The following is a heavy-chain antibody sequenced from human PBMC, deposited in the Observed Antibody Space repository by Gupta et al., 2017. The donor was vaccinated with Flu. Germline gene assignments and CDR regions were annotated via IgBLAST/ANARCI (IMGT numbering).Heavy chain of an antibody. CDR1: GITFSSSA. J-gene: IGHJ4*02. D-gene: IGHD2-21*01. CDR2: IRGNGDGT. V-gene: IGHV3-23*01. Sequence: EVQVLESGGGLVQPGGSLRLSCAASGITFSSSAMNWVRKAPGKGLEWVQFIRGNGDGTSYADSVKGRFTIPRDNSKNTLYRQMNSLRAEDTAVYYCARGLRGTGGGWGISLDDWGRGTLVTVSS. CDR3: ARGLRGTGGGWGISLDD.